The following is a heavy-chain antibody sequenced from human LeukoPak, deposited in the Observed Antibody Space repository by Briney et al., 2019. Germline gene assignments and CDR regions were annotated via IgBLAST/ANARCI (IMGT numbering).Heavy chain of an antibody. Sequence: GGSLRLSCAASGFTFSSYGMHWVRQAPGKGLEWVAVISYDGSNKYYADSVKGRFTISRDNSKNTLYLQMNSLRAEDTAVYYCAKDDDYVWGSYRSSYYFDYWGQGTLVTVSS. D-gene: IGHD3-16*02. CDR3: AKDDDYVWGSYRSSYYFDY. J-gene: IGHJ4*02. CDR2: ISYDGSNK. V-gene: IGHV3-30*18. CDR1: GFTFSSYG.